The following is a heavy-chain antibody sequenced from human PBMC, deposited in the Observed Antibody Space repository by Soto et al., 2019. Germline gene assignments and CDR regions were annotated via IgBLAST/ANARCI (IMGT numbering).Heavy chain of an antibody. CDR2: IYSGGST. CDR3: ARDLIIPYYDSSDYHLV. Sequence: GRSLRLSCAASGFTVSSNYMSWVRQAPGKGLEWVSVIYSGGSTYYADSVKGRFTISRDNAKTTLYLQMNSLRAEDTAVYYCARDLIIPYYDSSDYHLVWGQGTLVTVSS. V-gene: IGHV3-53*01. J-gene: IGHJ4*02. D-gene: IGHD3-22*01. CDR1: GFTVSSNY.